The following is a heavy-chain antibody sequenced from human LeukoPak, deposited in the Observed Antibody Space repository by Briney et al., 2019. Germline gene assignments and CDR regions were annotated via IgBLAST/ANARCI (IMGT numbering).Heavy chain of an antibody. CDR2: IYYSGST. J-gene: IGHJ3*02. D-gene: IGHD3-10*01. Sequence: SETLSLTCTVSGDSISSSGYYWGWIRQPPGKGLEWIGSIYYSGSTYYIPSLKSRVTISVDTSKNQFSLKLNSVTAADTAVYCGARPGGESYGSGSSDACDMWGQGTMVTVSS. CDR1: GDSISSSGYY. CDR3: ARPGGESYGSGSSDACDM. V-gene: IGHV4-39*07.